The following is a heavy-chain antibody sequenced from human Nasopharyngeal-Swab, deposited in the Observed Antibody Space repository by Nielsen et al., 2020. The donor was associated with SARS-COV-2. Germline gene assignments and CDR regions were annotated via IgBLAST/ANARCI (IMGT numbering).Heavy chain of an antibody. CDR1: GFTFSSYS. Sequence: GESLKISCAASGFTFSSYSMNWVRQAPGKGLEWVSPISSSSSYIYYADSVKGRFTISRDNAKNSLYLQMNSLRAEDTAVYYCARDPGIAAAGTFDYWGQGTLVTVSS. CDR3: ARDPGIAAAGTFDY. CDR2: ISSSSSYI. D-gene: IGHD6-13*01. J-gene: IGHJ4*02. V-gene: IGHV3-21*01.